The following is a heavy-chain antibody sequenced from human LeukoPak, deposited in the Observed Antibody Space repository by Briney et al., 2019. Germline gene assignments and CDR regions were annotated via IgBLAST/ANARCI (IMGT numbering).Heavy chain of an antibody. J-gene: IGHJ4*02. CDR2: IYSDGST. CDR1: GFTFSSYA. CDR3: ARTPRDYDILTGYFDY. D-gene: IGHD3-9*01. V-gene: IGHV3-66*01. Sequence: GGSLRLSCAASGFTFSSYAMSWVRQAPGKGLEWVSVIYSDGSTYYADSVKGRFTISRDNSKNTLYLQMNSLRAEDTAVYYCARTPRDYDILTGYFDYWGQGTLVTVSS.